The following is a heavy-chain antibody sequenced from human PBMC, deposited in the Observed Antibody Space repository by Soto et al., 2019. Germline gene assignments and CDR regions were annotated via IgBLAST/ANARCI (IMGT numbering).Heavy chain of an antibody. CDR1: GYTFTSYG. D-gene: IGHD2-8*01. J-gene: IGHJ4*02. Sequence: QVQLVQSGAEVKKPGASVKVSCKASGYTFTSYGISWVRQAPGQGLEWMGWISAYNGNTNYAQKVQGRLTMPTDPATSRANMEMRSLRSDDTAVYYWARVADNGRSGALNYWGQGTLVTVSS. V-gene: IGHV1-18*01. CDR3: ARVADNGRSGALNY. CDR2: ISAYNGNT.